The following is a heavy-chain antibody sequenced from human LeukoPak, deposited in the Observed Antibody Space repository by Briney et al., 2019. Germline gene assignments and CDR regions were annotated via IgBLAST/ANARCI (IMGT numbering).Heavy chain of an antibody. CDR3: ARDLGGRITIFGVVIIGWFDP. J-gene: IGHJ5*02. Sequence: SETLSLTCTVSGGSISSSSYHWGWIRQPPGKGLEWIGSIYYSGSTYYNPSLKSRVTISVDTSKNQFSLKLSSVTAADTAVYYCARDLGGRITIFGVVIIGWFDPWGQGTLVTVSS. CDR1: GGSISSSSYH. V-gene: IGHV4-39*07. D-gene: IGHD3-3*01. CDR2: IYYSGST.